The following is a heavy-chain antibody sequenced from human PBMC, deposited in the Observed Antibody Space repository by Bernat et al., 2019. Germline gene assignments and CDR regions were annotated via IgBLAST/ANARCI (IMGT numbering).Heavy chain of an antibody. J-gene: IGHJ4*02. V-gene: IGHV3-23*04. D-gene: IGHD5-18*01. CDR1: GFTFSNYA. Sequence: EVQLVESGGGLVQPGGSLRLSCVASGFTFSNYAMSWVRQAPRKGLEWVSAISGSGDRTYYADSVKGRFSISRDKSKNTLYLQMNSLGAEDTTVYYCTKEDEAYSFARNWGQGTLVAVSS. CDR3: TKEDEAYSFARN. CDR2: ISGSGDRT.